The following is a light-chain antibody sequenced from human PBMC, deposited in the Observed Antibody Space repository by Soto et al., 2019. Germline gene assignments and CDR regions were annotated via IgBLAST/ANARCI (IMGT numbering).Light chain of an antibody. CDR3: QQYTSYSPYT. J-gene: IGKJ2*01. V-gene: IGKV1-5*03. CDR2: KAS. Sequence: DIQMTQSPSTLSASVGDRVTITCRASQSISTYLAWYQQKPGNAPKLLIYKASNLQSGVPSRFSGSGSGTEFTLTIISLQPDDFATYYCQQYTSYSPYTFGQGTNLEIK. CDR1: QSISTY.